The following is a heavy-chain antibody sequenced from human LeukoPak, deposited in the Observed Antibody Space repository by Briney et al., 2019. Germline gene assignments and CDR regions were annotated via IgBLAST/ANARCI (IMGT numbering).Heavy chain of an antibody. V-gene: IGHV3-48*01. CDR1: GFTFSSYS. CDR3: ARGGSSWFSY. CDR2: IHDGGSPI. Sequence: GGSLRLSCAASGFTFSSYSMTCVRQAPGKGLEWISYIHDGGSPIYYADSVKGRFTVSRDNAKNSLYLQMSSLRAEDTAVYYCARGGSSWFSYWGQGTLVTVSS. J-gene: IGHJ4*02. D-gene: IGHD6-13*01.